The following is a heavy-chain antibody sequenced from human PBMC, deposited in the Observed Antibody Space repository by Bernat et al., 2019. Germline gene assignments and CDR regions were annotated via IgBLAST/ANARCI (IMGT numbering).Heavy chain of an antibody. CDR3: ARDKGDYLKENYYYYYMDV. D-gene: IGHD4-17*01. CDR1: GFTVSSNY. J-gene: IGHJ6*03. Sequence: EVQLVETGGGLIQPGGSLRLSCAASGFTVSSNYMSWVRQAPGKGLEWVSVIYSGGSTYYADSVKGRFTISRDNSKNTLYLKMNSLRAEDTAVYYCARDKGDYLKENYYYYYMDVWGKGTTVTVSS. CDR2: IYSGGST. V-gene: IGHV3-53*02.